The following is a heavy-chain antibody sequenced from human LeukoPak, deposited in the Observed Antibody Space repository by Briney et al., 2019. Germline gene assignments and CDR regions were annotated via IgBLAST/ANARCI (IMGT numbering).Heavy chain of an antibody. V-gene: IGHV3-23*01. CDR1: GFTFSNYA. D-gene: IGHD2-15*01. CDR2: ISGSGGST. Sequence: GGSLRLSCAASGFTFSNYAMNWVRQAPGKGLEWVSAISGSGGSTSYADSVKGRFTISRDNSKNILYLQVNSLRAEDTAVYYCAKGVMVVVVAPTEFDHWGQGALVTVSS. CDR3: AKGVMVVVVAPTEFDH. J-gene: IGHJ4*02.